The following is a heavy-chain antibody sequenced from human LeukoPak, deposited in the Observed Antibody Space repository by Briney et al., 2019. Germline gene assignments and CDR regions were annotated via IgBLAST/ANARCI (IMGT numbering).Heavy chain of an antibody. Sequence: SETLSLTCAVSSGSFSSSGYYWGWIRLPPGKGLEWIGSIYYSGSTYYNPSLESRATISVDTSKSQFSLKLSSVTAADTAVYYCARHGLGGGGPVDYWGQGTLVTVSS. D-gene: IGHD2-15*01. CDR2: IYYSGST. CDR3: ARHGLGGGGPVDY. CDR1: SGSFSSSGYY. J-gene: IGHJ4*02. V-gene: IGHV4-39*01.